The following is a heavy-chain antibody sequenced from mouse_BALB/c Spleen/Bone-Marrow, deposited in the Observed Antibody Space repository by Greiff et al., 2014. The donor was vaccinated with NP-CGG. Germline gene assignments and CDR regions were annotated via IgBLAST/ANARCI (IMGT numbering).Heavy chain of an antibody. V-gene: IGHV14-3*02. Sequence: VHVKQSGAELVKPGASVTLSCTASGFYIKDTYMHWVKQRPEQGLEWIGRIDPANGNTKYDPKFQGKATITANTSSNTAFLQLISLTSKDTAVYYCARIYDYGRDYFDYWGQGTSLTVSS. J-gene: IGHJ2*02. CDR1: GFYIKDTY. D-gene: IGHD1-1*01. CDR3: ARIYDYGRDYFDY. CDR2: IDPANGNT.